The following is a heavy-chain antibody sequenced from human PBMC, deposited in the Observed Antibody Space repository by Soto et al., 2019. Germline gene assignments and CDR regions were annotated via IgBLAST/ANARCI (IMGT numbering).Heavy chain of an antibody. CDR1: GFTFSSYE. V-gene: IGHV3-48*03. Sequence: GGSLRLSCAASGFTFSSYEMNWVRQAPGKGLEWVSYISSSGSTIYYADSVKGRFTISRDNAKNSLYLQMNSLRAEDTAVYYCARDIAVAGIFDYWGQGTLVTVSS. J-gene: IGHJ4*02. D-gene: IGHD6-19*01. CDR3: ARDIAVAGIFDY. CDR2: ISSSGSTI.